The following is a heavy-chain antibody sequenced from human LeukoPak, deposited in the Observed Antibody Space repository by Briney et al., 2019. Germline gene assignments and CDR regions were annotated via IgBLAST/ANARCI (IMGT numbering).Heavy chain of an antibody. Sequence: ASVKVSCKASGGTFSSYAISWVRQAPGQGLEWMGRIIPILGIANYAQKFQGRVTITADKSTSTAYMELSSLRSGDTAVYYCARGGGYYDSSGYYDNWGQGTLVTVSS. CDR3: ARGGGYYDSSGYYDN. D-gene: IGHD3-22*01. V-gene: IGHV1-69*04. CDR2: IIPILGIA. J-gene: IGHJ4*02. CDR1: GGTFSSYA.